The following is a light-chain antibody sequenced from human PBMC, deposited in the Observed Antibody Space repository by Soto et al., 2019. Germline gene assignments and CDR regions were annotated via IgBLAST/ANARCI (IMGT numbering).Light chain of an antibody. J-gene: IGLJ1*01. CDR2: EGT. CDR1: SSDVGTFNL. Sequence: QSALTQPASVSGFLGQSITMSCTGSSSDVGTFNLVSWFQQHPGKAPKLLIFEGTKRPSGVSDRFSGSKSGNTASLTISGLQAEDEADYHGCSYAGTRTSWVFGTGTKLTVL. CDR3: CSYAGTRTSWV. V-gene: IGLV2-23*01.